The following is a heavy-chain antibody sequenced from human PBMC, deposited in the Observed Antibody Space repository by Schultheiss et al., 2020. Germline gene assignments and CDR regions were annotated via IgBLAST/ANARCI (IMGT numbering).Heavy chain of an antibody. D-gene: IGHD6-13*01. J-gene: IGHJ4*02. CDR3: ARGVRGSSWYYFDY. CDR1: GFTFSSYD. V-gene: IGHV3-13*01. Sequence: GESLKISCAASGFTFSSYDMHWVRRATGKGLEWVSAIGTAGDTYYPGSVKGRFTISRENAKNSLYLQMNSLRAGDTAVYYCARGVRGSSWYYFDYWGQGTLVTVSS. CDR2: IGTAGDT.